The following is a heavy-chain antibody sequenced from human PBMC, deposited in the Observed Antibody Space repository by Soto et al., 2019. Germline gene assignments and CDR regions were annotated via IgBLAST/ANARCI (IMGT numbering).Heavy chain of an antibody. CDR3: ASGRVAGSGTYYNDY. V-gene: IGHV3-74*01. J-gene: IGHJ4*02. D-gene: IGHD3-10*01. CDR1: GFTFSSNR. Sequence: EVQLVESGGGLVQPGGSLRLSCAASGFTFSSNRMHWVRQASGKGLVWVSRINNDGSSTSYADSVKGRLTISRDNAKNTVYLQVNSLRDEDTAVYHCASGRVAGSGTYYNDYWGRGTLVTVSS. CDR2: INNDGSST.